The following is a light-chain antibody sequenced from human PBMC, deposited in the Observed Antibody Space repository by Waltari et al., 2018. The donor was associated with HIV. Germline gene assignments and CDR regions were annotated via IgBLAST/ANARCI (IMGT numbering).Light chain of an antibody. CDR2: SGS. Sequence: IRMTQSPASLSASTGDRVNITCRASQDVNDDLAWYQQNPGQAPKLLIFSGSTLQTGVPSRFVGSGSGMDFTLTITCLQSEDFSSYYCQQYFDYPRTFGQGTKVE. CDR3: QQYFDYPRT. J-gene: IGKJ1*01. CDR1: QDVNDD. V-gene: IGKV1-8*01.